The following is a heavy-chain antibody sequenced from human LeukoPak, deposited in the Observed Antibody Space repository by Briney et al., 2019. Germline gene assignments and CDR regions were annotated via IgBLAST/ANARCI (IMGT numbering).Heavy chain of an antibody. CDR2: INPSGGST. CDR3: TTDWFNFDIMTGYQRSVDAFDV. J-gene: IGHJ3*01. D-gene: IGHD3-9*01. V-gene: IGHV1-46*01. CDR1: GYTLTSYY. Sequence: ASVKVSCKASGYTLTSYYMHWVRQAPGQGLEWMGMINPSGGSTSYAQKFQGRVTMTRDTSTSTVYMELSSLRSEDTAVYYCTTDWFNFDIMTGYQRSVDAFDVWGQGTMVTVSS.